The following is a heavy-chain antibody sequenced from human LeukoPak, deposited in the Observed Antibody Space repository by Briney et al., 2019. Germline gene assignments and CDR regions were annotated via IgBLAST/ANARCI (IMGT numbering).Heavy chain of an antibody. J-gene: IGHJ2*01. V-gene: IGHV5-51*01. Sequence: GESLKISCKGSGYSFTSYWIGWVRQMPGKGLEWMGIIYPGDSDTRYSPSFQGQVTISADKSISTAYLQWSSLKASDTAMYYCARQGDSSGWDLDWYFDLWGRGTLVTVSS. CDR3: ARQGDSSGWDLDWYFDL. CDR1: GYSFTSYW. CDR2: IYPGDSDT. D-gene: IGHD6-19*01.